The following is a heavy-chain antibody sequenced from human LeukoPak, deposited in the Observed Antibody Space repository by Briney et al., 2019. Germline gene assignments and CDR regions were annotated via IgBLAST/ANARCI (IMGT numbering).Heavy chain of an antibody. J-gene: IGHJ4*02. CDR1: GGTFSSYA. V-gene: IGHV1-69*05. CDR3: AKVGGYYYGSGTHFDY. CDR2: IIPIFGTA. Sequence: SVKVSCKASGGTFSSYAISWVRQAPGQGLEWMGGIIPIFGTANYAQKFQGRVTITTDESASTAYMELSSLRSEDTAVYYCAKVGGYYYGSGTHFDYWGQGTLVTVSS. D-gene: IGHD3-10*01.